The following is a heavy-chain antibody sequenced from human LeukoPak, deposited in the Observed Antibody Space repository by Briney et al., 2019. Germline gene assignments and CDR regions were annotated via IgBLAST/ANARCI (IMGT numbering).Heavy chain of an antibody. J-gene: IGHJ4*02. CDR3: ASPYDSSGDLRV. D-gene: IGHD3-22*01. CDR2: INPNNGGT. V-gene: IGHV1-2*02. Sequence: ASVKVSCKASGYTFTGYYMHWVRQAPGQGLEWMGWINPNNGGTNYAQKFQGRVTMTRDTSISTAYMELSRLRSDDTAVYYCASPYDSSGDLRVWGQGTLVTVSS. CDR1: GYTFTGYY.